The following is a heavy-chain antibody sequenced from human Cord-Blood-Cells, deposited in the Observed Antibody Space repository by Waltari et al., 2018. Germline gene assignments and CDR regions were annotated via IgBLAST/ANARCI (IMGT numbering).Heavy chain of an antibody. D-gene: IGHD2-15*01. V-gene: IGHV4-34*01. CDR3: ARGDGGNKSLDY. J-gene: IGHJ4*02. CDR2: INHRGST. CDR1: GGSFSGYY. Sequence: QVQLQQWGAGLLKPSETLSLTCAVYGGSFSGYYWSWIRQPPGKGLEWIGEINHRGSTNYNPSRKSRVTISVDTSKNQFSLKLSSVTAADTAVYYCARGDGGNKSLDYWGQGTLVTVSS.